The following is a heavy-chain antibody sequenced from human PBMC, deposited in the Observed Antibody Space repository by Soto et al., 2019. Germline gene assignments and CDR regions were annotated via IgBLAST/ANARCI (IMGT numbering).Heavy chain of an antibody. CDR3: ARAPGSSGSDYFYHGMDV. CDR1: GGTLSSYA. CDR2: IIPIFGTA. V-gene: IGHV1-69*06. D-gene: IGHD3-10*01. J-gene: IGHJ6*02. Sequence: QVQLVQSGAEVKKPGSSVKVSCKGSGGTLSSYAISWVRQAPGQGLEWMGGIIPIFGTANYAQKFQGRVTITADKSTSTAYMELSSLRSEDTAVYYWARAPGSSGSDYFYHGMDVWGQGTTVTGYS.